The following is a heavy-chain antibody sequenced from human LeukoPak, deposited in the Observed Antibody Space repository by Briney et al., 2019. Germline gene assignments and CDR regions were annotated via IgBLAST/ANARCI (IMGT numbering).Heavy chain of an antibody. CDR1: GYTFTGDY. V-gene: IGHV1-2*02. J-gene: IGHJ5*02. Sequence: VASVKVSCKASGYTFTGDYMHWVRQAPGQGLEWMGWINPNSGGTNYAQKFQGRVTMTRDTSISTAYMELSRLRSDDTAVYYCARGRYCSSTSCSRFDPWGQGTLVTVSS. D-gene: IGHD2-2*01. CDR2: INPNSGGT. CDR3: ARGRYCSSTSCSRFDP.